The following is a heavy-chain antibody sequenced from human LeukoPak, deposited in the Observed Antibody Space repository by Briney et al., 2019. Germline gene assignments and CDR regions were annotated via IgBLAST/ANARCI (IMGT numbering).Heavy chain of an antibody. J-gene: IGHJ4*02. Sequence: PSETLSLTCTVSGGSISGYHWSWIRQPPGKGLEWIGYIYDSGGPNYNPSLKSRVTISLDTPKNQFSLKLSSVTAADTAVYYCARDGYYDSSGKGFDYWGQGTLVTVSS. CDR1: GGSISGYH. D-gene: IGHD3-22*01. CDR2: IYDSGGP. V-gene: IGHV4-59*12. CDR3: ARDGYYDSSGKGFDY.